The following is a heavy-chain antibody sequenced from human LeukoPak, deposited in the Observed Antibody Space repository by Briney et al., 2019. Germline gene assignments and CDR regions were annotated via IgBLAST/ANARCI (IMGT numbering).Heavy chain of an antibody. D-gene: IGHD3-3*01. V-gene: IGHV3-7*03. Sequence: GGSLRLSCEGSAFIFSGHWMNWVRQTPGKGLEWVASIKEDGSERQYVDSVKGRFSISRDNTKGSLFLQLNSLRAEDTAVYYCAREGLNDFWSGYYIRSDAYGMDVWGQGTTVTVSS. CDR3: AREGLNDFWSGYYIRSDAYGMDV. CDR2: IKEDGSER. CDR1: AFIFSGHW. J-gene: IGHJ6*02.